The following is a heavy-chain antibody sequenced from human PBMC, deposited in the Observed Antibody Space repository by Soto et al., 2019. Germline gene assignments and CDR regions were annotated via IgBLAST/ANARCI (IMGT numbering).Heavy chain of an antibody. CDR3: ARAGLTTLELATTY. D-gene: IGHD5-12*01. J-gene: IGHJ4*02. V-gene: IGHV1-2*02. CDR2: IHPNSGVT. Sequence: ASVKVSCKASGYTFTDYYMHWVRQSPGQGLEWMGWIHPNSGVTKFPQKFQGRVIMTRDTSISTVYMELSRLTSDDTGIYYCARAGLTTLELATTYWGQGTLVTVSS. CDR1: GYTFTDYY.